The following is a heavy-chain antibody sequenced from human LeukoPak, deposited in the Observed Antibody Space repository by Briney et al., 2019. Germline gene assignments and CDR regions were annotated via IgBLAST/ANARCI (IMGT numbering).Heavy chain of an antibody. CDR2: IYFSGST. CDR3: ARPIRN. CDR1: GGSMSNYY. V-gene: IGHV4-59*01. Sequence: SETLSLTCTVSGGSMSNYYWSWIRQSPGKGLEWIGYIYFSGSTERNPSLKSRVTISIDTSKNQFSLKLRSVTAADTAVYYCARPIRNWGQGTLVIVSS. J-gene: IGHJ4*02.